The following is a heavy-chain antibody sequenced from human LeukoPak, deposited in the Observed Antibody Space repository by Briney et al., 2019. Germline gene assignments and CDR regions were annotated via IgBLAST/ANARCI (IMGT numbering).Heavy chain of an antibody. CDR1: GGSISSSSYY. CDR3: ARQAETYYYGSGSYYNWFDP. CDR2: IYYSGST. Sequence: TSETLSLTCTVSGGSISSSSYYWGWIRQPPGKGLEWIGSIYYSGSTYYNPSLKSRVTISVDTSKNQFSLKLSSVTAADTAVYYCARQAETYYYGSGSYYNWFDPWGQGTLVTVSS. J-gene: IGHJ5*02. V-gene: IGHV4-39*01. D-gene: IGHD3-10*01.